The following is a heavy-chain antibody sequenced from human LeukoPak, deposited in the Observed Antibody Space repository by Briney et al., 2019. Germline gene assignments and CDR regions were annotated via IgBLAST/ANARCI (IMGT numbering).Heavy chain of an antibody. CDR3: ARSAQYYYDSSGYYCRD. D-gene: IGHD3-22*01. J-gene: IGHJ4*02. V-gene: IGHV4-39*01. Sequence: KPSETLSLTCTVSGGSISSGSYYWGWIRQPPGKGLEWIGSIYYSGSTYYNPSLKSRVTISVDTSKNQFSLKLSSVAAADTAVYYCARSAQYYYDSSGYYCRDWGQGTLVTVSS. CDR2: IYYSGST. CDR1: GGSISSGSYY.